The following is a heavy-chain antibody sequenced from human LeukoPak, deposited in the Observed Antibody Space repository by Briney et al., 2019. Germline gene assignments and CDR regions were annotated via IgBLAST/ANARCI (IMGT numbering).Heavy chain of an antibody. CDR2: INPNSGGT. CDR3: ARGPHVLLWFGELSSPFDY. J-gene: IGHJ4*02. D-gene: IGHD3-10*01. Sequence: ASVKVSCKASGYTFTGYYMHWVRQAPGQGLEWMGWINPNSGGTNHAQKFQGRVTMTRDTSISTAYMELSRLRSDDTAVYYCARGPHVLLWFGELSSPFDYWGQGTLVTVSS. CDR1: GYTFTGYY. V-gene: IGHV1-2*02.